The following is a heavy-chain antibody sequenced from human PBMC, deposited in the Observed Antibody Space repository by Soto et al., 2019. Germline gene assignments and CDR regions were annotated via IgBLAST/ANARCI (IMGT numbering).Heavy chain of an antibody. V-gene: IGHV5-51*01. D-gene: IGHD3-22*01. J-gene: IGHJ4*02. CDR2: IYPGDSGT. CDR1: TYTFTRNW. Sequence: GESLKISCQGSTYTFTRNWIGWVRQMPGKGLEWMGLIYPGDSGTRYSPSFQGQVTISADKSISTAYLRWSSLKASDTAMYYCATLYFYDSYSGFDSWGQGTLVTVSS. CDR3: ATLYFYDSYSGFDS.